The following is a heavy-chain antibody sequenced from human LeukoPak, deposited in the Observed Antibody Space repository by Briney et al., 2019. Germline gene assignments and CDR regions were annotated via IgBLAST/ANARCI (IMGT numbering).Heavy chain of an antibody. V-gene: IGHV4-39*01. Sequence: PSETLSLICTASGGSMSSSGQYWGWIRQSPVKGLEWIGSIYYSGSTYYNPSLKSRVTISVDTSKNQFSLELTSVTAADTAIYYCARNMTAISRLDVFDIWGPGTMVTVS. D-gene: IGHD2-21*02. CDR1: GGSMSSSGQY. CDR2: IYYSGST. J-gene: IGHJ3*02. CDR3: ARNMTAISRLDVFDI.